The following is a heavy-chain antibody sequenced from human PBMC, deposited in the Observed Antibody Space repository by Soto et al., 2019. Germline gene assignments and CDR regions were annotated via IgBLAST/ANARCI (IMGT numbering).Heavy chain of an antibody. J-gene: IGHJ4*02. Sequence: SGPTLVNPTQTLTLTFTFSGFSLITRGLGVGWVRQPPGKALEWLALIYWDADKLYSPSLKSRLTITRDTSKNEVVLTLTTVDTVDTATYFCVHIYSTTCSTSDEWVQGSLVTVFS. D-gene: IGHD6-13*01. CDR1: GFSLITRGLG. V-gene: IGHV2-5*02. CDR2: IYWDADK. CDR3: VHIYSTTCSTSDE.